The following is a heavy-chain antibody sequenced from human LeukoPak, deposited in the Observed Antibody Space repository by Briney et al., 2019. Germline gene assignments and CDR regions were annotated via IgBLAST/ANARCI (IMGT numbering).Heavy chain of an antibody. D-gene: IGHD3-3*01. CDR3: ARLSTRLLDH. CDR1: RNTFTNYW. CDR2: ILPGDSGT. J-gene: IGHJ4*02. V-gene: IGHV5-51*01. Sequence: GESLKISCKGSRNTFTNYWIGWVRQLPGKGLEWMGIILPGDSGTRYSPSFQGQVTMSVDKSTSTAYLQWASLKASDTAIYFCARLSTRLLDHWGQGTRVTVSS.